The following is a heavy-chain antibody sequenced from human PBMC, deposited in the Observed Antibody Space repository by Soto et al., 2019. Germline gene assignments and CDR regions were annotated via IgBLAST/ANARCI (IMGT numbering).Heavy chain of an antibody. D-gene: IGHD3-22*01. CDR1: GASVNNGGHY. V-gene: IGHV4-61*08. CDR3: ARGGGPYDSSAYYFDS. CDR2: IYYSGNT. J-gene: IGHJ4*02. Sequence: QVHLQESGPGLVKPSETLSLTCTVSGASVNNGGHYWSWIRQPPGKGLEWLGYIYYSGNTYYNPSFQSRVTMSVDVSKNQFSLRLPSVTAADTAIYYCARGGGPYDSSAYYFDSWGQGALVTVSS.